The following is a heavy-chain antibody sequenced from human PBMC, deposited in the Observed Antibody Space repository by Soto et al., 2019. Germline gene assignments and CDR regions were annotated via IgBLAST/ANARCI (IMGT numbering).Heavy chain of an antibody. V-gene: IGHV1-3*04. D-gene: IGHD1-26*01. J-gene: IGHJ4*02. CDR2: TDTGNGNT. CDR1: GYTFTNHA. Sequence: QVQLVQSGAEVKEPGASVKVSCKASGYTFTNHAIHWLRQAPGQSLEWMGWTDTGNGNTKYSQKFQARVIITRDTFANTAGLELSSLTPEDTAVYYCARDAKWDPRGVEAQQDDYFDYWGQVTLVTVSS. CDR3: ARDAKWDPRGVEAQQDDYFDY.